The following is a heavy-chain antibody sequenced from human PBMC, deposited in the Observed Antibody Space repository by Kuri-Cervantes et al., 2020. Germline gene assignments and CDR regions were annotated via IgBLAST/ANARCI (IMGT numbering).Heavy chain of an antibody. Sequence: GESLKISCAASGFTFSSYAMSWVRQAPGKGLEWVSAISGSGGSTYYADSVKGRFTISRDNSKNTLYLQMNSLRAEDTAMYYCARWRLLPTPEDAFDIWGQGTMVTVSS. D-gene: IGHD2-15*01. CDR1: GFTFSSYA. CDR3: ARWRLLPTPEDAFDI. J-gene: IGHJ3*02. V-gene: IGHV3-23*01. CDR2: ISGSGGST.